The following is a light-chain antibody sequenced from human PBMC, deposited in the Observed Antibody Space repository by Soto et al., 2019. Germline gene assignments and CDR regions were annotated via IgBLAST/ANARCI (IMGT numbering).Light chain of an antibody. CDR1: SSDVGGYNY. CDR3: CSYAGSYTYV. J-gene: IGLJ1*01. V-gene: IGLV2-11*01. Sequence: QPVLTQPRSVSGSPGQSVTISCTGTSSDVGGYNYVSWYQQHPGKAPELLIYDVTKRPSGVPDRFSGSKSGNTASLTISGLQADDEADYYCCSYAGSYTYVFGTGTKLTVL. CDR2: DVT.